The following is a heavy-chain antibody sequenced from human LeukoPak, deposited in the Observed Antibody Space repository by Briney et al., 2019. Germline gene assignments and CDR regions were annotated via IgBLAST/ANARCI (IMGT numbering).Heavy chain of an antibody. D-gene: IGHD3-22*01. V-gene: IGHV4-31*03. CDR2: IFYAGIT. Sequence: PSETLSLTCTVSGDSIGGSGYYWTWIRQHPGRGLEWIGYIFYAGITYYNTSLRSRITLSVDTSRNQFSLKLSSVTAADTAVYYCARDLHDRTLDYWGQGTLVTVSS. CDR3: ARDLHDRTLDY. J-gene: IGHJ4*02. CDR1: GDSIGGSGYY.